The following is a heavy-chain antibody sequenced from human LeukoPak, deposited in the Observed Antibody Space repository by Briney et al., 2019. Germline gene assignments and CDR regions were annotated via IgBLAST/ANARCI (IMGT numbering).Heavy chain of an antibody. CDR1: GYTLPSYA. Sequence: ASVKVSCKASGYTLPSYALHWVRRAPGQRLEWMGWINAGNGNTKYSQKFQGRVTITRDTSASTAYMELSSLRSEDTAVYYCARDGYYDFWSGYYYGMDVWGQGTTVTVSS. V-gene: IGHV1-3*01. CDR3: ARDGYYDFWSGYYYGMDV. D-gene: IGHD3-3*01. J-gene: IGHJ6*02. CDR2: INAGNGNT.